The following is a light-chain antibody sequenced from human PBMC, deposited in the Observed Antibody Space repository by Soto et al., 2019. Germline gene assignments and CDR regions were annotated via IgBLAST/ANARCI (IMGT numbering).Light chain of an antibody. CDR2: DAT. CDR3: CSYAAGNTFV. CDR1: SSDVGSYNY. J-gene: IGLJ1*01. V-gene: IGLV2-23*01. Sequence: QSALTQPASVSGSPGQSITISCTGTSSDVGSYNYVSWYQHCPGKAPKLIIYDATERPSGVSNRFSGSKSGNTASLTISGLQAEDEADYHCCSYAAGNTFVFGSGTKLTVL.